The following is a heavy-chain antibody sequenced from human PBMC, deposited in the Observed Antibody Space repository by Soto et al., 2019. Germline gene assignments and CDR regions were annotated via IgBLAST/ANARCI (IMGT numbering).Heavy chain of an antibody. CDR1: GGSMSSYY. V-gene: IGHV4-59*01. J-gene: IGHJ4*02. Sequence: PSETLSLTCTVSGGSMSSYYWSWIRQPPGKGLEYIGYIYYSGSTNYNPSLKTRVTISVDTSKNQFSLKLTSVTAADTAVYYCTTGGDASKTGYWGQGTLVTVSS. CDR3: TTGGDASKTGY. D-gene: IGHD1-1*01. CDR2: IYYSGST.